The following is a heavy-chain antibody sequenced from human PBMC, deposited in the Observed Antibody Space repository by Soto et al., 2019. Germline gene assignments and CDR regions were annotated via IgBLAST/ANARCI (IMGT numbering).Heavy chain of an antibody. CDR2: INPNGGVT. D-gene: IGHD5-12*01. V-gene: IGHV1-2*04. CDR3: ARESGGATATLDYYYFYMDV. J-gene: IGHJ6*03. CDR1: GDTFNDYY. Sequence: QVQLVQSGAEVKKPGASVTVSCRSSGDTFNDYYIHWVRQAPGQGLEWMGWINPNGGVTKYAQEVQGWGSMTRDTSIRTVYMQLSRLRSDDTAAYYCARESGGATATLDYYYFYMDVWGTGTTVTVSS.